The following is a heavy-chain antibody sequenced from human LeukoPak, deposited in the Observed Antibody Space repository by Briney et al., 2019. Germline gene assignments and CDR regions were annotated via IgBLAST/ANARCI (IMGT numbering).Heavy chain of an antibody. CDR3: ARSYLGGTYYDWFDP. CDR2: IYASGST. Sequence: PSETLSLTCTVSGGSISDYYWNWIRQPAGKGLEWIGRIYASGSTNYNPSLGSRVTISVDKSKNQFSLKLTSATAADTAVYYCARSYLGGTYYDWFDPWGQGTLVTVSS. D-gene: IGHD1-26*01. J-gene: IGHJ5*02. CDR1: GGSISDYY. V-gene: IGHV4-4*07.